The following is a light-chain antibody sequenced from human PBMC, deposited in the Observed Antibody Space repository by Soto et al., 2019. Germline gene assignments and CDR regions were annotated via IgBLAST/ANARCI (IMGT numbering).Light chain of an antibody. Sequence: EIAMTQSPSTLSLSAGERVSLSCRASQSVSSSYFAWYQQKPGQAPRLLIYDASNRATGIPARFSGSGYGTDFTLTISSLQPEDFATYYCQQANSFPITFGQGTKVDIK. CDR1: QSVSSSY. CDR3: QQANSFPIT. J-gene: IGKJ1*01. CDR2: DAS. V-gene: IGKV3D-7*01.